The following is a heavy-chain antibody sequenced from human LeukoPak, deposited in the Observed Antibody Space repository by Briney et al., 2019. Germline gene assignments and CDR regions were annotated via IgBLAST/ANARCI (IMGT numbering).Heavy chain of an antibody. D-gene: IGHD3-10*01. V-gene: IGHV4-34*01. CDR3: ARAPQFEYYFDY. CDR1: GGSFSGHY. Sequence: SETLSLTCAVYGGSFSGHYWSWIRQPPGKGLEWIGEINHSGGTNYNPSLKSRVTISVDTSKNQFSLKLSSVTAADTAVYYCARAPQFEYYFDYWGQGTLVTVSS. CDR2: INHSGGT. J-gene: IGHJ4*02.